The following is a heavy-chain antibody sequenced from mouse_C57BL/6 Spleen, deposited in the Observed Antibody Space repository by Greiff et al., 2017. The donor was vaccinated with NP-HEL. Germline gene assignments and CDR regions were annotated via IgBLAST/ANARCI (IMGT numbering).Heavy chain of an antibody. CDR1: GFTFSSYT. J-gene: IGHJ3*01. V-gene: IGHV5-9*01. CDR3: ARQGIKGWFAY. CDR2: ISGGGGNT. D-gene: IGHD2-4*01. Sequence: DVHLVESGGGLVKPGGSLKLSCAASGFTFSSYTMSWVRQTPEKRLEWVATISGGGGNTYYPDGVKGRFTISRDNAKNTLYQQMSSLRSEDPALYYCARQGIKGWFAYWGHGTLVTVSA.